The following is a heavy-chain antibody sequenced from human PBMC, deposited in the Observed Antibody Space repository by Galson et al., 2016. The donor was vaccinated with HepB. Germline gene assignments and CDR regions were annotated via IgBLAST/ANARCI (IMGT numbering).Heavy chain of an antibody. Sequence: ETLSLTCAVSGGSINSDVWWSWVRQAPGKGLEWIGEIYNTGSTNYNPSLKTRFIMSLDKSKNQFSLKANSVTAADTAVYFCAGGKLATVWGSWGQGIPVVVSS. V-gene: IGHV4-4*01. CDR3: AGGKLATVWGS. CDR2: IYNTGST. D-gene: IGHD3-16*01. CDR1: GGSINSDVW. J-gene: IGHJ5*02.